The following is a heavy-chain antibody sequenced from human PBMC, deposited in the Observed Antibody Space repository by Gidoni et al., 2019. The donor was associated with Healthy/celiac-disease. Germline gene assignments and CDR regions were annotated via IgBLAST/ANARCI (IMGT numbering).Heavy chain of an antibody. D-gene: IGHD6-19*01. J-gene: IGHJ6*02. CDR1: GFTFSSYG. V-gene: IGHV3-30*18. CDR3: AKEREQWLVYYYYGMDV. CDR2: ISYDGSNK. Sequence: QVQLVESGGGVVQPAWSLRLSCAASGFTFSSYGMHWVRQAPGKGLEWVAVISYDGSNKYYADSVKGRFTISRDNSKNTLYLQMNSLRAEDTAVYYCAKEREQWLVYYYYGMDVWGQGTTVTVSS.